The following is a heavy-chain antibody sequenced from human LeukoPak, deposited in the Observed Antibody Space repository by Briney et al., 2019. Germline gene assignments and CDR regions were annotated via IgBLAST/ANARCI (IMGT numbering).Heavy chain of an antibody. CDR2: ISSSSSYI. V-gene: IGHV3-21*01. J-gene: IGHJ4*02. CDR3: ARGMWTSIDY. Sequence: GGSLRLSXAASGFTFSSYSMNWVRQAPGKGLEWVSSISSSSSYIYYADSVKGRFTISRDYAKNSLYLQMNSLRAEDTAVYYCARGMWTSIDYWGQGTLVTVSS. D-gene: IGHD2-21*01. CDR1: GFTFSSYS.